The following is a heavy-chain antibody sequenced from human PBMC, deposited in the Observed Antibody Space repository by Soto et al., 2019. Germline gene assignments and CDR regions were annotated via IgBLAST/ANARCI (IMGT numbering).Heavy chain of an antibody. D-gene: IGHD6-13*01. V-gene: IGHV3-48*01. CDR1: GFTFGSYS. CDR3: ARDSGDSSSWFFDY. Sequence: EVQLVESGGGLVQPGGSLRLSCAASGFTFGSYSMNWVRQAPGKGLEWVSYISSSSSTIYYADSVKGRFTISRDNAKNSLYLQMNSLRAEDTAVYYCARDSGDSSSWFFDYWGQGTLVTVSS. CDR2: ISSSSSTI. J-gene: IGHJ4*02.